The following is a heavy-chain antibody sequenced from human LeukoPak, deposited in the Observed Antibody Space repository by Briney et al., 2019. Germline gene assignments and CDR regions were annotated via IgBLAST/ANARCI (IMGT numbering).Heavy chain of an antibody. CDR1: GYSFTSYW. D-gene: IGHD3-10*01. V-gene: IGHV5-51*01. CDR3: ARLKSYYYGSGSYYQYFQH. CDR2: IYPGDSDT. J-gene: IGHJ1*01. Sequence: GESLKISCKGSGYSFTSYWIDWVRQMPGKGLEWMGIIYPGDSDTRYSPSFQGQVTISADKSISTAYLQWSSLKASDTAMYYCARLKSYYYGSGSYYQYFQHWGQGTLVTVSS.